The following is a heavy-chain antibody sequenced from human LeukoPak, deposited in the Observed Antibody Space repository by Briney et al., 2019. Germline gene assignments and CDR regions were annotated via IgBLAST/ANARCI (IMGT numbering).Heavy chain of an antibody. CDR1: GFTFSSYA. J-gene: IGHJ4*02. D-gene: IGHD6-19*01. V-gene: IGHV3-23*01. CDR2: ISGSGGST. CDR3: ATQSSGWSNSFDY. Sequence: PGGSLRLSCAASGFTFSSYAMSWVRQAPGKGLEWASAISGSGGSTYYADSVKGRFTISRDNSKNTLYLQMNSLRAEDTAVYYCATQSSGWSNSFDYWGQGTLVTVSS.